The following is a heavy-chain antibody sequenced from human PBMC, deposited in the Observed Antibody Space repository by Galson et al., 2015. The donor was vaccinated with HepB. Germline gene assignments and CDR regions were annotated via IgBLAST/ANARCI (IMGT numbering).Heavy chain of an antibody. D-gene: IGHD6-19*01. Sequence: PRLSCAASGFTFNNYAITWVRQAPGKGLEWVSAVSVGGGNTYYANSVKGRFTISRDNSNNTVYLQMNSLRAEDTAVYYCAKDYSSGWYGTELDYWGQGTLVTVSS. V-gene: IGHV3-23*01. J-gene: IGHJ4*02. CDR1: GFTFNNYA. CDR2: VSVGGGNT. CDR3: AKDYSSGWYGTELDY.